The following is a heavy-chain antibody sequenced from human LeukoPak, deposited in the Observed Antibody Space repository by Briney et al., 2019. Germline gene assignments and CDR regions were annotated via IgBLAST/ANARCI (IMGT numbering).Heavy chain of an antibody. J-gene: IGHJ4*02. V-gene: IGHV3-7*01. D-gene: IGHD3-10*01. CDR2: IKQDGSEK. Sequence: GGSLRLSCAASGFTFSSCWMSWVRQAPGKGLEWVANIKQDGSEKYYVDSVKGRFTISRDNAKNSLYLQMNSLRAEDTAVYYCARVYYYGSGSYPFDYWGQGTLVTVSS. CDR1: GFTFSSCW. CDR3: ARVYYYGSGSYPFDY.